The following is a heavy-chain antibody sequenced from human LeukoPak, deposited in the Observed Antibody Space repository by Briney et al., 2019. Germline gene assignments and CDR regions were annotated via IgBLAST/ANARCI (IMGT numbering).Heavy chain of an antibody. Sequence: GGSLRLSCAASEFTFSRYGMHWVRQAPGKGLEWVAFIRYDGSNKYYADSVKGRFTISRDNTKNSLYLQLNSLRADDTAIYYCVRDTKDYWGQGTLVTVSS. CDR2: IRYDGSNK. D-gene: IGHD2-8*01. CDR3: VRDTKDY. V-gene: IGHV3-30*02. J-gene: IGHJ4*02. CDR1: EFTFSRYG.